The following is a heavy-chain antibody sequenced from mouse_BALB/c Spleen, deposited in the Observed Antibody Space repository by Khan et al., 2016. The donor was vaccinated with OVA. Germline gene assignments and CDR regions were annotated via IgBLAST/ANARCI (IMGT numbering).Heavy chain of an antibody. CDR2: IDPANGDT. CDR3: GRFFSQLYGSGWFAY. D-gene: IGHD1-1*01. CDR1: GFNIKDTY. Sequence: VQLQQSGAELMKPGASVKLSCTASGFNIKDTYIHWVKQRPEQGLEWIGRIDPANGDTKCDPKFQGKATIKADTSSNTAYLQLSSLTSEDTAVYYCGRFFSQLYGSGWFAYWGQGTLVTVSA. V-gene: IGHV14-3*02. J-gene: IGHJ3*01.